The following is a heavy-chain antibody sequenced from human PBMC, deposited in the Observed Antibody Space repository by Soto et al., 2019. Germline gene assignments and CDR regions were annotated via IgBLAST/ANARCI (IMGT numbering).Heavy chain of an antibody. CDR3: AGLNRGYCSSTSCYDRSDYYYYGMDV. CDR2: ISYDGSNK. V-gene: IGHV3-30-3*01. Sequence: QVQLVESGGGVVQPGRSLRLSCAASGFTFSSYAMHWVRQAPGKGLEWVAVISYDGSNKYYADSVKGRFTISRDNSKNTLYLQMTSLRAEDTAVYYCAGLNRGYCSSTSCYDRSDYYYYGMDVWGQGTTVTVSS. CDR1: GFTFSSYA. D-gene: IGHD2-2*01. J-gene: IGHJ6*02.